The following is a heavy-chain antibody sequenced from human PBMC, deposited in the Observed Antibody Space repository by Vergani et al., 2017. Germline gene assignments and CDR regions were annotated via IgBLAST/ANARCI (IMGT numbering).Heavy chain of an antibody. CDR3: AGSNFHVDTAFDI. Sequence: EVQLVESGGGLVKPGGSLRLSCAASGFTFSSYSMNWVRQAPGKGLEWVSSISSSYIYYADSVKGRFTISRDNAKNSLYLQMNSLRAEDTAVYYCAGSNFHVDTAFDIWGQGTMVTVSS. D-gene: IGHD5-18*01. V-gene: IGHV3-21*01. J-gene: IGHJ3*02. CDR1: GFTFSSYS. CDR2: ISSSYI.